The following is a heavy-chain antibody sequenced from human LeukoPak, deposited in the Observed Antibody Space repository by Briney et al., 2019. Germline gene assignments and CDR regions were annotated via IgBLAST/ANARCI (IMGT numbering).Heavy chain of an antibody. Sequence: PGGSLRLSCAASGFTFSSYSMNWVRQAPGKGLEWVSSISSSSSYIYYADSVKGRFTISRDNAKKSLYLQMNSLRAEDTAVYYCARDNPGAYCSSTTCNFDYWGQGTLVTVSS. CDR2: ISSSSSYI. V-gene: IGHV3-21*01. CDR1: GFTFSSYS. CDR3: ARDNPGAYCSSTTCNFDY. J-gene: IGHJ4*02. D-gene: IGHD2-2*01.